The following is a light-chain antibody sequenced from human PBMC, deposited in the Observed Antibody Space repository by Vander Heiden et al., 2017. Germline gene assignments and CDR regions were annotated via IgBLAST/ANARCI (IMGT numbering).Light chain of an antibody. CDR1: QSIGTS. Sequence: DIQMTPSPSSLSASVGDRVTITCRASQSIGTSLIWYQHKPGTAPKVLISGSSSLQSGVPSRFSGSGSATDFTLTIGGLQPEDLGTYYCQQSHSFPRTFGPGTKLNFK. CDR3: QQSHSFPRT. J-gene: IGKJ3*01. CDR2: GSS. V-gene: IGKV1-39*01.